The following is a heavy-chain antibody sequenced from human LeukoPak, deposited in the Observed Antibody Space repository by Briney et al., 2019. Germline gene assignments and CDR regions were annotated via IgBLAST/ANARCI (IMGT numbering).Heavy chain of an antibody. Sequence: PETLSLTCTVSGGSISSYYWSWTRQPPGKGLEWIGYIYYSGSTNYNPSLKSRVTISVDTSKNQFSLKLSSVTAADTAVYYCARSYWNGPYYFDYWGQGTLVTVSS. J-gene: IGHJ4*02. CDR1: GGSISSYY. D-gene: IGHD1-1*01. CDR2: IYYSGST. V-gene: IGHV4-59*08. CDR3: ARSYWNGPYYFDY.